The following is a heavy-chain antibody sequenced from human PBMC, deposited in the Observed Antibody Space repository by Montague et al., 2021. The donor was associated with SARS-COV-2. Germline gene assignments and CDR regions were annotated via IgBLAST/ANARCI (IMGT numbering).Heavy chain of an antibody. CDR3: ARGPSDTYYYNGMDV. CDR1: GFSLSTSGMC. V-gene: IGHV2-70*11. Sequence: PALVKPTQTLTLTCTFSGFSLSTSGMCMTWIRQPPGKALEWLARXDWDGDKYYNTSLKSRLTISKDTSKNLVVLTMTNTDPVDTATYHCARGPSDTYYYNGMDVWGRGTTVTVSS. J-gene: IGHJ6*02. CDR2: XDWDGDK.